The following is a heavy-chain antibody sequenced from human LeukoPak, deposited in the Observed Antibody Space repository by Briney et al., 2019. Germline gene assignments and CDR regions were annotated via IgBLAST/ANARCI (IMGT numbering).Heavy chain of an antibody. J-gene: IGHJ4*02. D-gene: IGHD2/OR15-2a*01. CDR3: ARDPGNKQLGPFDY. Sequence: GGSLRLSCAASGFTLKSYPMHWIRQTPGKGPEWVAAISFDGSNKYYADSVQGRLTLSRDNSNNILYLQMNSLRGEDMAVYYCARDPGNKQLGPFDYWGQGTLVTVSS. V-gene: IGHV3-30*01. CDR1: GFTLKSYP. CDR2: ISFDGSNK.